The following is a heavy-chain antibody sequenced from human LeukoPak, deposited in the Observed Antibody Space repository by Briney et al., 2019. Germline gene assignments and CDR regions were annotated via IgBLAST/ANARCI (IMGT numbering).Heavy chain of an antibody. CDR2: IYHSGST. CDR1: GYSISSGYY. Sequence: SETLSLTCTVSGYSISSGYYWGWIRQPPGKGLEWIGSIYHSGSTYYNPSLKSRVTISVDTSKNQFSLKLSSVTAADTAVYYCARVTTVVRGSYGYYFVYWGQGTLVTVSS. V-gene: IGHV4-38-2*02. J-gene: IGHJ4*02. CDR3: ARVTTVVRGSYGYYFVY. D-gene: IGHD1-26*01.